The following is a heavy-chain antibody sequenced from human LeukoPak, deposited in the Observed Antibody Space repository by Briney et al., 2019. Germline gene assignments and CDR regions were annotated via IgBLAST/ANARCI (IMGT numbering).Heavy chain of an antibody. D-gene: IGHD2-2*02. CDR1: GDSVSSNSVA. CDR2: TYYRSKWYN. Sequence: SQTLSLTFAISGDSVSSNSVAWNWIRQSPSSGLEWLGSTYYRSKWYNEYAASVKSRITINPDTSKNQFSLQLNSVTPEDTAVYYCARDPGSTDIVVVPAAINYWGQGTLVTVSS. CDR3: ARDPGSTDIVVVPAAINY. J-gene: IGHJ4*02. V-gene: IGHV6-1*01.